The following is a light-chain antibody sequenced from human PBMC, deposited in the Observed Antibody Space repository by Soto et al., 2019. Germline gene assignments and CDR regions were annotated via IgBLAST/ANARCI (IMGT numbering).Light chain of an antibody. J-gene: IGKJ4*01. CDR1: QSVSSSY. Sequence: EIVLTQSPGTLSLSPGERATLSCRASQSVSSSYLAWYQQKPGQAPRLLIYGASSRATGIPDRFSGSGSGTDFTLTISRLEPEDFSVYYSQQNGRLPLTLGGGTKVEIK. CDR2: GAS. V-gene: IGKV3-20*01. CDR3: QQNGRLPLT.